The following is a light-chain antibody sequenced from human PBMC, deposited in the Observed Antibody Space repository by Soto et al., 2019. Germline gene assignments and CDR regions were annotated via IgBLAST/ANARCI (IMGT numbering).Light chain of an antibody. CDR3: QQSYRLGLT. J-gene: IGKJ4*01. CDR2: AAS. Sequence: AIQMTQSPSSLSASVGDRVTITCRASQGIRNDLDWFQQKPGKAPKLLIYAASNLQSGVPARFSGSGSGTDFTLTISSLQPEDFATYYCQQSYRLGLTFGGGTKVEIK. V-gene: IGKV1-6*01. CDR1: QGIRND.